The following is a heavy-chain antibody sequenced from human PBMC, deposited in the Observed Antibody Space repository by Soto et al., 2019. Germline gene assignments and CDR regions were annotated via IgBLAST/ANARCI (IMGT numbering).Heavy chain of an antibody. V-gene: IGHV4-30-4*01. CDR1: GGSISSGDYY. J-gene: IGHJ6*02. CDR2: IYYSGST. D-gene: IGHD3-9*01. CDR3: ARGAIFRRYGMDV. Sequence: SETLSLTCTVSGGSISSGDYYCSWIRQPPGKGLEWIGYIYYSGSTYYNPSLKSRVTISVDTSKNQFSLKLSSVTAADTAVYYCARGAIFRRYGMDVWGQGTTVTVSS.